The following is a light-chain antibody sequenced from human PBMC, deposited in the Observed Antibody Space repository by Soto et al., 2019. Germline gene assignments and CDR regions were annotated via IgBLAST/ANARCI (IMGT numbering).Light chain of an antibody. CDR1: NSNIGSNT. J-gene: IGLJ2*01. CDR2: SNN. CDR3: ASWDDSLNGVV. Sequence: QSVLTQPPSASRTPGQRVTISCSGSNSNIGSNTVNWYQQLPGTAPKLLIYSNNQRPSGVPGRFSDSKSGTSASLAISGLQSEDEADYYCASWDDSLNGVVFGGGTKLTVL. V-gene: IGLV1-44*01.